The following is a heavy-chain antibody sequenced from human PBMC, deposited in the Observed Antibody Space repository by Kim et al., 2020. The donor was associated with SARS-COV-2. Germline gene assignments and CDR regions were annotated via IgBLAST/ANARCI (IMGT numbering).Heavy chain of an antibody. D-gene: IGHD6-13*01. J-gene: IGHJ5*02. CDR2: INHSGST. V-gene: IGHV4-34*01. Sequence: SETLSLTCAVYGGSFSGYYWSWIRQPPGKGLEWIGEINHSGSTNYNPSLKSRVTISVDTSKNQFSLKLSSVTAADTAVYYCARARNSSSLENWFDPWGQGTLVTVSS. CDR1: GGSFSGYY. CDR3: ARARNSSSLENWFDP.